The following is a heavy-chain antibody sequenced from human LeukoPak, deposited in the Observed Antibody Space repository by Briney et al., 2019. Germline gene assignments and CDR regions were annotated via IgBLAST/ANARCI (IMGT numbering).Heavy chain of an antibody. J-gene: IGHJ5*02. CDR2: ISSSSSYI. Sequence: GGSLRLSCAASGFTFSSYSMNWVRQAPGKGLEWVSSISSSSSYIYYADSVKGRFTISRDNAKNSLYLQMDSLRAEDTAVYYCARDSVVPAAMGLFWFDPWGQGTLVTVSS. V-gene: IGHV3-21*01. CDR1: GFTFSSYS. CDR3: ARDSVVPAAMGLFWFDP. D-gene: IGHD2-2*01.